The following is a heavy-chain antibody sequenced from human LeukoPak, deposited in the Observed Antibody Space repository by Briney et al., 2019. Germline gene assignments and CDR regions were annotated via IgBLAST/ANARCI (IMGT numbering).Heavy chain of an antibody. J-gene: IGHJ4*02. CDR2: IYPGDSET. Sequence: GASLQISSKGSGYSFPTYWIGWVRQMPGKGLEWMGIIYPGDSETRYSPSFQGQVTISADKSISTAYLQWSRLKASDTAMYYCARKSRADYWGQGTLVTVSS. V-gene: IGHV5-51*01. CDR3: ARKSRADY. CDR1: GYSFPTYW.